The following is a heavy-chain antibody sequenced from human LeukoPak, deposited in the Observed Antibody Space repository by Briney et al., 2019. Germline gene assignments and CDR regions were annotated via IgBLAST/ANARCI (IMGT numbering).Heavy chain of an antibody. CDR3: ASKEEGSGSYYKRRPHWFDP. CDR1: GGTFSSYA. J-gene: IGHJ5*02. D-gene: IGHD3-10*01. CDR2: IIPIFGTA. Sequence: ASVKVSCKASGGTFSSYAISWVRQAPGQGLEWMGGIIPIFGTANYAQKFQGRVTITADKSTSTAYMELSSLRSEDTAVYYCASKEEGSGSYYKRRPHWFDPWGQGTLVTVSS. V-gene: IGHV1-69*06.